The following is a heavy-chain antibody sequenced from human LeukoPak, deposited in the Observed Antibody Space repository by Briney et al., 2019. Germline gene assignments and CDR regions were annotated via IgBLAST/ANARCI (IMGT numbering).Heavy chain of an antibody. V-gene: IGHV3-30*03. CDR2: ISYDGSNK. D-gene: IGHD2-2*01. CDR1: GFIFSSYN. J-gene: IGHJ4*02. CDR3: AGGVVVPAAMPADY. Sequence: GGSLRLSCAASGFIFSSYNMNWVRQAPGKGLEWVAVISYDGSNKYYADSVKGRFTISRDNSKNTLYLQMNSLRAEDTAVYYCAGGVVVPAAMPADYWGQGTLVTVSS.